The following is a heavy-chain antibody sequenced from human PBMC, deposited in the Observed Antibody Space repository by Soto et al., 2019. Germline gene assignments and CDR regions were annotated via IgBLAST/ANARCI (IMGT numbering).Heavy chain of an antibody. CDR1: GYTFTSYA. J-gene: IGHJ4*02. CDR2: INAGNGNT. V-gene: IGHV1-3*01. D-gene: IGHD3-9*01. CDR3: AMTSYDILTGPGIDY. Sequence: ASVKVSCKASGYTFTSYAMHWVRQAPGQRLEWMGWINAGNGNTKYSQKFQGRVTITRDTSASTAYMELSSLRSEDTAVYYCAMTSYDILTGPGIDYWGQGTLVTVSS.